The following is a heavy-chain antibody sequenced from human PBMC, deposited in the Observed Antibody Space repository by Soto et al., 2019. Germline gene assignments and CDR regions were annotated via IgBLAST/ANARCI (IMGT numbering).Heavy chain of an antibody. CDR3: ARDVPTVTTGGPDY. D-gene: IGHD4-17*01. V-gene: IGHV1-18*01. Sequence: QVQLVQSGVEVEKPGASVKVSCKASGYTFTSYGISWVRQAPGQGREWMGWISAYNGNTNYAQMFQGTGTMTTDTSTSTAYMEVRSLRSDDTAIYYCARDVPTVTTGGPDYWGQGTLVTVSS. CDR1: GYTFTSYG. CDR2: ISAYNGNT. J-gene: IGHJ4*02.